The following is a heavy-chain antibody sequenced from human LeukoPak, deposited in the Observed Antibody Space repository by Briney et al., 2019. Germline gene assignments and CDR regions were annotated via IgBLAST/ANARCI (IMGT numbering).Heavy chain of an antibody. CDR2: ISAYNGNT. CDR1: GYTFTSYG. D-gene: IGHD3-22*01. Sequence: ASVKVSCKASGYTFTSYGISWVRQAPGQGLEWMGWISAYNGNTNYAQKVQGRVTMTTDTSTSTAYMELRSLRSDDTAVYYCARIYCDSSGYSPYDYWGQGTLVTVSS. CDR3: ARIYCDSSGYSPYDY. J-gene: IGHJ4*02. V-gene: IGHV1-18*01.